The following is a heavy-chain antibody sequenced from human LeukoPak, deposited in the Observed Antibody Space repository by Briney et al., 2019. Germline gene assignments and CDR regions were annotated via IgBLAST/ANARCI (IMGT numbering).Heavy chain of an antibody. CDR3: AKVGGLSYYYGMDV. Sequence: GGSLRLSCAASGFTFNSYSMNWVRQAPGRGLEWVSYISSSSNTIYYADSVRGRFTISRDNAKNSLYLQMNSLRAEDTAVYYCAKVGGLSYYYGMDVWGQGTTVTVSS. V-gene: IGHV3-48*04. CDR1: GFTFNSYS. D-gene: IGHD2-15*01. J-gene: IGHJ6*02. CDR2: ISSSSNTI.